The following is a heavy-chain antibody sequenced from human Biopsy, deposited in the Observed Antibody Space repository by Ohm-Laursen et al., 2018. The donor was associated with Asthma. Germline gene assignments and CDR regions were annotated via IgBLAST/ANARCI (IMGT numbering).Heavy chain of an antibody. CDR1: PGSFSGFF. CDR2: TNERGVT. D-gene: IGHD1-14*01. J-gene: IGHJ6*02. V-gene: IGHV4-34*01. Sequence: PSDTLSLTCAVYPGSFSGFFWTWIRQSPGKGLEWIGETNERGVTNNNPSLKSRVIISIDTYWNRVSLKLTSVTAADTAVYYCARGPEPDVWGQGTTVTVSS. CDR3: ARGPEPDV.